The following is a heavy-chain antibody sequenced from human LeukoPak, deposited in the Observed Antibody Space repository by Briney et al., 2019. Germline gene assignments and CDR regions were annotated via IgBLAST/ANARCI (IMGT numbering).Heavy chain of an antibody. CDR1: GGSISSYY. V-gene: IGHV4-59*01. J-gene: IGHJ4*02. D-gene: IGHD3-16*01. CDR2: IYYSGST. Sequence: SETLSLTYTVSGGSISSYYWSWIRQPPGKGLEWIGYIYYSGSTNYNPSLKSRVTISVDTSKNQFSLKLSSVTAADTAVYYCARVKQGGYFDYWGQGTLVTVSS. CDR3: ARVKQGGYFDY.